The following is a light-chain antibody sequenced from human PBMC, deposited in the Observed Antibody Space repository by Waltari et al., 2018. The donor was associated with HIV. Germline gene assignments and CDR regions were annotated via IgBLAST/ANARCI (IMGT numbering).Light chain of an antibody. V-gene: IGKV1-27*01. J-gene: IGKJ1*01. Sequence: DVQMTQSPSSLSASVGDRVTITCRASQGIGHSLAWYQHKPGKVPNLLIYAASTLQSGVPSRFRGSGSGTHCTLTISSLQPEDIATDYCQKYNSAPRTFGQGTKVEIK. CDR3: QKYNSAPRT. CDR2: AAS. CDR1: QGIGHS.